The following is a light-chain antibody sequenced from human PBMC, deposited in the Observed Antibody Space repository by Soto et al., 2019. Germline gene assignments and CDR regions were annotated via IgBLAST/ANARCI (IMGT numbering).Light chain of an antibody. CDR1: SSDVGGYNF. CDR2: EVN. V-gene: IGLV2-8*01. J-gene: IGLJ2*01. Sequence: HSALTQPPSASGSPGQSVTISCTGTSSDVGGYNFVSWYQQHPGKAPKLMIFEVNKRPSGVPDRFSGSKSGNTASLTVSGLQAEDEADYYCSSYAGTNVVFGGGTKLTVL. CDR3: SSYAGTNVV.